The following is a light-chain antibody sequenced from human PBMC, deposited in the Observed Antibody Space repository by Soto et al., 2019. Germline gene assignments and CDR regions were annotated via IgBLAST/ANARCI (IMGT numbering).Light chain of an antibody. Sequence: DNQLTQSPYSISASVGDRVTLTCLASQSISSYLNWYQQKPGKAPKLLIYAASSLQSGVPSRFSGSGSGTDFTLTISSLQPEDFATYYCQQSYSTLWTFGQGTKVDIK. V-gene: IGKV1-39*01. CDR3: QQSYSTLWT. CDR2: AAS. CDR1: QSISSY. J-gene: IGKJ1*01.